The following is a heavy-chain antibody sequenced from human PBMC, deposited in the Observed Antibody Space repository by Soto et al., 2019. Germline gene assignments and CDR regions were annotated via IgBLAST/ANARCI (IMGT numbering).Heavy chain of an antibody. Sequence: GGSLRLSCAASGFTFSSYAMSWVRQAPGKGLEWVSAISGSGSSTYYADSVKGRFTISRDNSKNTLYLQMNSLRAEDTAVYYCAKELGGSYYHYYYYGMDVWGQGTTVTVSS. D-gene: IGHD1-26*01. CDR1: GFTFSSYA. V-gene: IGHV3-23*01. CDR2: ISGSGSST. CDR3: AKELGGSYYHYYYYGMDV. J-gene: IGHJ6*02.